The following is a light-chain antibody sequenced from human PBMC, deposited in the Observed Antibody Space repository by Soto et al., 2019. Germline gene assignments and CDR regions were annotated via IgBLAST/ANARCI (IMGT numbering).Light chain of an antibody. CDR1: QGISSY. CDR3: QQLRMYPST. J-gene: IGKJ4*01. Sequence: IHLTQSPSSLSASVGDRVSITCRASQGISSYLAWYQQKPGKAPKLLIYAASTLQSGVPSRFSGSGSGTDFTLTISSLQPEDFATYYCQQLRMYPSTFGGGTKVDIK. CDR2: AAS. V-gene: IGKV1-9*01.